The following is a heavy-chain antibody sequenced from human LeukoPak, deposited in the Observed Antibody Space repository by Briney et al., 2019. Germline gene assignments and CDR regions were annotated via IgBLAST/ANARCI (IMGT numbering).Heavy chain of an antibody. Sequence: GGSLRLSCAASGFIFSSYYMSWVRQAPGKGLEWVALINPNGSERYYVDSVKGRFTISRDNAKNSLYLQMDSLRDDDTAMYFRTRDLAAVPGPRMDVWGQGTTVTVSS. J-gene: IGHJ6*02. V-gene: IGHV3-7*03. D-gene: IGHD6-19*01. CDR3: TRDLAAVPGPRMDV. CDR2: INPNGSER. CDR1: GFIFSSYY.